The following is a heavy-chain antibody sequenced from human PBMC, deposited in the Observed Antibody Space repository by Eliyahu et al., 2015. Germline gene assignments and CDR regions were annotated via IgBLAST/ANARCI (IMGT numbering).Heavy chain of an antibody. V-gene: IGHV4-34*01. CDR3: ARGRGTAMAPDY. Sequence: QVQLQQWGAGLLKPSETLSLTXAVYGGSXSGYYWXWXRQPPGKGXEXIGEIXHSGSTNYNPSLKSRVTISVDTSKNQFSLKLSSVTAADTAVYYCARGRGTAMAPDYWGQGTLVTVSS. J-gene: IGHJ4*02. CDR2: IXHSGST. D-gene: IGHD5-18*01. CDR1: GGSXSGYY.